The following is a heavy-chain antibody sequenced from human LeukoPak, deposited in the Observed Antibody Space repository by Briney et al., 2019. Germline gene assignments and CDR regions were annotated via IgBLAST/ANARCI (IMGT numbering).Heavy chain of an antibody. Sequence: GGSLRLSRAASGFTFRSSAKSGVPPAPGKGREWVSLISGSGGITYYADSVNGRFTISSDNSKNTLYLQMNSLRAEDTAVYYCAKRPNGSGWYAAFDYWGQGTLVTVSS. CDR2: ISGSGGIT. D-gene: IGHD6-13*01. CDR1: GFTFRSSA. J-gene: IGHJ4*02. V-gene: IGHV3-23*01. CDR3: AKRPNGSGWYAAFDY.